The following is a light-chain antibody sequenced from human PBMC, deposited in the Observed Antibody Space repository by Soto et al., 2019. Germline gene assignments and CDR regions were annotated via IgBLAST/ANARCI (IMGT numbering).Light chain of an antibody. V-gene: IGKV3-11*01. CDR3: QQRSNWTPST. CDR1: QSGKSS. Sequence: EVVLTQSPAILSLSPGERATLSCRASQSGKSSLALYQQKPGQPPRLLIYDASHRAAGIPPRFSGSGSGTDVTLTIICLGPDDVSVDFCQQRSNWTPSTLGGGTKV. J-gene: IGKJ4*01. CDR2: DAS.